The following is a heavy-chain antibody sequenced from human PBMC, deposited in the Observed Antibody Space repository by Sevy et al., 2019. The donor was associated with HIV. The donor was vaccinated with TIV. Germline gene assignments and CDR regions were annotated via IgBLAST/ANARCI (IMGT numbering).Heavy chain of an antibody. CDR2: ISGSGGST. V-gene: IGHV3-23*01. J-gene: IGHJ4*02. CDR3: EKHPEVVVVITTNFGFDY. CDR1: GFTFSSYA. Sequence: GGSLRLSCAASGFTFSSYAMSWVRQAPGKGLEWVSAISGSGGSTYYADSVKGRFTISRDNSKNTLYLQMNSLRAEDTAVYSCEKHPEVVVVITTNFGFDYWGQGTLVTVSS. D-gene: IGHD3-22*01.